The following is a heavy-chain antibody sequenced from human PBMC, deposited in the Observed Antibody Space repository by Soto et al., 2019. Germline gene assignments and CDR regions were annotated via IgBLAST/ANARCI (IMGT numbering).Heavy chain of an antibody. CDR2: IKPDGSDK. CDR1: GFTFDDYA. CDR3: ARENYFDY. V-gene: IGHV3-7*01. Sequence: PGGSLRLSCAATGFTFDDYARRLVRQTRDKGLEGVANIKPDGSDKYYVDSVKGRFTISRDNAKNSLFLQMNSLRAEDTAVYYCARENYFDYWGQGALVTVSS. J-gene: IGHJ4*02.